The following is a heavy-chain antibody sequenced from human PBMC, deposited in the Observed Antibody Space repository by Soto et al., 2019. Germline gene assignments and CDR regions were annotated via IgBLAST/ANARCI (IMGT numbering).Heavy chain of an antibody. J-gene: IGHJ6*02. Sequence: ASVKVSCKASGGTFSSYAISWVRQAPVQGLEWMGGIIPIFGTANYAQKFQGRVTITADESTSTAYMELSSLRSEDTAVYYCARAYTPSGVVVNYGMDVWGQGTTVTVSS. D-gene: IGHD3-22*01. CDR2: IIPIFGTA. CDR3: ARAYTPSGVVVNYGMDV. V-gene: IGHV1-69*13. CDR1: GGTFSSYA.